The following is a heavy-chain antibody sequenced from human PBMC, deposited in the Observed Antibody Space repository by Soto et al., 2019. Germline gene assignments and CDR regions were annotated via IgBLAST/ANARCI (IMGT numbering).Heavy chain of an antibody. CDR1: GFTFSSYA. Sequence: EVQLLESGGGLVQPGGSLRLSCAASGFTFSSYAMSWVRQAPGKGLEWVSAISGSGGTTYYADSVKGRFTFSRDNSKTTMYLQRNSLRAEDTAVYYCAKTANGWFSAFDIWGQGTMVTVSS. CDR2: ISGSGGTT. CDR3: AKTANGWFSAFDI. J-gene: IGHJ3*02. V-gene: IGHV3-23*01. D-gene: IGHD6-19*01.